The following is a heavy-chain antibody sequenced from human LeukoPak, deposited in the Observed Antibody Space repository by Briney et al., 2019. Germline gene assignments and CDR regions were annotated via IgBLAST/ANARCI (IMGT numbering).Heavy chain of an antibody. CDR2: IYYSGST. J-gene: IGHJ3*02. V-gene: IGHV4-59*01. CDR3: ARDSSSGWLPNDAFDI. D-gene: IGHD6-19*01. CDR1: GGSISSYY. Sequence: SETLSLTCTVSGGSISSYYWSWIRQPPGKGLEWIGYIYYSGSTNYNPSLKSRVTISVDTSKNQFSLKLSSVTAADTAVYYCARDSSSGWLPNDAFDIWGQGTMVTVSS.